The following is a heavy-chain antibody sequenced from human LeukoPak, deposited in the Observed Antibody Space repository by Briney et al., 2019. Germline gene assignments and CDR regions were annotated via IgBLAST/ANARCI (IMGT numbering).Heavy chain of an antibody. Sequence: ASVKVSCKASGYTFTSYDINWVRQATGQGLEWMGWMNPNSGNTGYAQKFQGRVTMTRNTSIGTAYMELSSLRSEDTAVYYCARVIHRSSWFDPWGQGTLVTVSS. CDR2: MNPNSGNT. D-gene: IGHD6-13*01. CDR3: ARVIHRSSWFDP. J-gene: IGHJ5*02. V-gene: IGHV1-8*01. CDR1: GYTFTSYD.